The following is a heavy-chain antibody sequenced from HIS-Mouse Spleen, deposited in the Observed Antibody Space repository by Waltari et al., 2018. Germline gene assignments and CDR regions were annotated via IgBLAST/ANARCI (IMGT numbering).Heavy chain of an antibody. CDR2: IYYSGGT. V-gene: IGHV4-39*01. J-gene: IGHJ5*02. CDR1: VGPISRSSYY. CDR3: ARKRTASGWFDP. D-gene: IGHD2-21*02. Sequence: QLQLQESGPGLVKPSETLSLTCTVSVGPISRSSYYGGWLRQPPGKGLEWIGSIYYSGGTYYNPSLKSRVTISVDTSKNQFSLKLSSVTAADTAVYYCARKRTASGWFDPWGQGTLVTVSS.